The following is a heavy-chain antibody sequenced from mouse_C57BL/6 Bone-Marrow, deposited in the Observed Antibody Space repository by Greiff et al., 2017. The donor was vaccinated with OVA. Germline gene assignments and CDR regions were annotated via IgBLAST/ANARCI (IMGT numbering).Heavy chain of an antibody. Sequence: ESGPGLVKPSQSLSLTCSVTGYSTTSGYYWNWIRQFPGNKLEWMGYISYDGSNNYNPSLKNRISITRDTSKNQFFLKLNSVTPEDTATYYCAREDFDYWGQGTTLTVSS. CDR3: AREDFDY. CDR1: GYSTTSGYY. V-gene: IGHV3-6*01. CDR2: ISYDGSN. J-gene: IGHJ2*01.